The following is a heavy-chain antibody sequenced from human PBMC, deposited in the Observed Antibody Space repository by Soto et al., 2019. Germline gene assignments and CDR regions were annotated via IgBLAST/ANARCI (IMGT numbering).Heavy chain of an antibody. CDR3: ARPRDSMIVGMDHAFDI. J-gene: IGHJ3*02. Sequence: ASVKVSCKASGYTFTSYDINWVRQATGQRLEWRGWMNPNSGNTGYAQKFQGRVTMTRNTSISTAYMELSSLRSEDTAVYHCARPRDSMIVGMDHAFDIWGQGRMFTVSS. V-gene: IGHV1-8*01. D-gene: IGHD3-22*01. CDR2: MNPNSGNT. CDR1: GYTFTSYD.